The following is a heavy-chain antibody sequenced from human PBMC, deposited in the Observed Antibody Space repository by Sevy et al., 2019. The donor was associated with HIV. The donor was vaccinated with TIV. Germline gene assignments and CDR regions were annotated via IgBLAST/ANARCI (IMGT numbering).Heavy chain of an antibody. J-gene: IGHJ6*02. Sequence: GGSLRLSCSASDFTFSSYAMSWVRQAPGKGLEWVSSISGSGRFTYYADFVEGRFIISRDNSKNTLSVQMNSLRAEDTAVYYCAKGFCSGATCPRDYYYYGMDVWGQGTTVTVSS. V-gene: IGHV3-23*01. CDR3: AKGFCSGATCPRDYYYYGMDV. CDR1: DFTFSSYA. D-gene: IGHD2-15*01. CDR2: ISGSGRFT.